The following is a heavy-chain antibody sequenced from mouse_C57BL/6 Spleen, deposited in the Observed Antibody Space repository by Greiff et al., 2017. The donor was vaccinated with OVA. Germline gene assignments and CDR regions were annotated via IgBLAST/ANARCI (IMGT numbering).Heavy chain of an antibody. CDR1: GYTFTDYE. V-gene: IGHV1-15*01. CDR2: IDPETGGT. D-gene: IGHD1-1*01. Sequence: LVESGAELVRPGASVTLSCKASGYTFTDYEMHWVKQTPVHGLEWIGAIDPETGGTAYNQKFKGKAILTADKSSSTAYMELRSLTSEDSAVYYCTRYYYGSSPDWFAYWGQGTLVTVSA. J-gene: IGHJ3*01. CDR3: TRYYYGSSPDWFAY.